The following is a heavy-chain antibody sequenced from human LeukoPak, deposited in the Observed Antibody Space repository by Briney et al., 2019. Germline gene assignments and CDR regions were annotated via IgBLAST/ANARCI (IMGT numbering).Heavy chain of an antibody. CDR1: GGSTDDYG. CDR3: VKDLSSNWYSFDY. V-gene: IGHV3-20*04. J-gene: IGHJ4*02. D-gene: IGHD6-13*01. Sequence: GGSLRLSCVASGGSTDDYGMSWVRQGPRKGLEWVSGINWDGTNTYYAESVNGRFTIYRDSVEESVYLQMNSLRDDDTAFYYCVKDLSSNWYSFDYWGQGTLVTVSS. CDR2: INWDGTNT.